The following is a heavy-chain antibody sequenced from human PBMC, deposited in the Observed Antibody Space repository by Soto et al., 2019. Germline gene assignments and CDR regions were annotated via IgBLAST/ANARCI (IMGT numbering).Heavy chain of an antibody. CDR1: GGSLSNYG. CDR3: ARGDATKIVVTTYYAMDV. Sequence: QVQLVQSGAEVKKPGSSVKVSCKASGGSLSNYGISWVRQAPGQGLEWMGALIPVFGTPHYAQKFQDRVTITADESTTTVYMEVRSLTSEDTSVYYCARGDATKIVVTTYYAMDVWGQGTTVTVSS. V-gene: IGHV1-69*12. D-gene: IGHD3-22*01. J-gene: IGHJ6*02. CDR2: LIPVFGTP.